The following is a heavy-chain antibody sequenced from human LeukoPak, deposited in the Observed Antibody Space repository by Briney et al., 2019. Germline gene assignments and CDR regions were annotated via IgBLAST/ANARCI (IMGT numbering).Heavy chain of an antibody. V-gene: IGHV4-59*12. D-gene: IGHD4-17*01. J-gene: IGHJ4*02. CDR3: ARESYYGEFDY. CDR2: IYYSGST. Sequence: SETLSLTCTVSGGSISSYYWSWIRQPPGKGLEWIGYIYYSGSTNYNPSLKSRVTISVDTSKNQFSLKLSSVTAADTAVYYCARESYYGEFDYWGQGTLVTVSS. CDR1: GGSISSYY.